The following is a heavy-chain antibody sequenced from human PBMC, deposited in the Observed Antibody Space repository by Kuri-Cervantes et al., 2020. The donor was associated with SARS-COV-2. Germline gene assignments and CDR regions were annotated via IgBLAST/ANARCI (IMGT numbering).Heavy chain of an antibody. D-gene: IGHD2-2*01. Sequence: SVKVSCKASGGTFSSYAISWVRQAPGQGLEWMGGIIPIFGTANYAQKFQGRVTITTDESTSTAYMELSRLRSDDTAVYYCARDRYCSSTSCSYWFDPWGQGTLVTVSS. V-gene: IGHV1-69*05. J-gene: IGHJ5*02. CDR2: IIPIFGTA. CDR3: ARDRYCSSTSCSYWFDP. CDR1: GGTFSSYA.